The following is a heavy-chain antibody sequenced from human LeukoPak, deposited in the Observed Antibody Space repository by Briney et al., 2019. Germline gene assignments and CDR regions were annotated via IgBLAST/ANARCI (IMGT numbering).Heavy chain of an antibody. V-gene: IGHV4-30-2*01. CDR1: GGSISSGGYS. CDR2: INHSGST. J-gene: IGHJ6*03. CDR3: ARDHTGSLLGYYYYYMDV. Sequence: SETLSLTCAVSGGSISSGGYSWSWIRQPPGKGLEWIGEINHSGSTNYNPSLKSRVTISVDRSKNQFSLKLSSVTAADTAVYYCARDHTGSLLGYYYYYMDVWGKGTTVTVSS.